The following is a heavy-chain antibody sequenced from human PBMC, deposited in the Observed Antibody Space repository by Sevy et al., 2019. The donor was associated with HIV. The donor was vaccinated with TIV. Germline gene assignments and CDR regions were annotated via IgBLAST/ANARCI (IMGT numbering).Heavy chain of an antibody. D-gene: IGHD6-19*01. CDR3: ARDAYTSGAPRIDH. Sequence: GGSLRLSCAASEVTFSNYSMHWVRQAPGKGLEWVAVISYDGNNKYYAYSVKGRFTVSRDNSKNTLFLQINSLRSEDTAMYYCARDAYTSGAPRIDHWGQGTLVTVSS. CDR2: ISYDGNNK. J-gene: IGHJ4*02. CDR1: EVTFSNYS. V-gene: IGHV3-30-3*01.